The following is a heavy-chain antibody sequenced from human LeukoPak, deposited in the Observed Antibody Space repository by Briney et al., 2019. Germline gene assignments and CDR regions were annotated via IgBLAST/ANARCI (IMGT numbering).Heavy chain of an antibody. CDR2: IIPIFGTA. V-gene: IGHV1-69*06. J-gene: IGHJ4*02. Sequence: SVKVSCKASGGTFSSYAISWVRQAPGQGLEWMGGIIPIFGTANYAQKFQGRVTITADKSTSTAYMELSSLRSDDTAVYYCARDLEGNFDYWGQGTLVTVSS. D-gene: IGHD6-13*01. CDR1: GGTFSSYA. CDR3: ARDLEGNFDY.